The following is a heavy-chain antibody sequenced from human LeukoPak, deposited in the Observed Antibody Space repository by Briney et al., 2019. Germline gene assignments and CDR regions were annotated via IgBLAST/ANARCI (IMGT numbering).Heavy chain of an antibody. V-gene: IGHV3-23*01. CDR1: GFTFRTYA. CDR3: AKGYNYCFDY. CDR2: VDAAGRDT. Sequence: GSLRLSCAASGFTFRTYAMGWVRQPPGKGLEWVSVVDAAGRDTYYADSVKGRFTIFRDNSKSTVYLQMDSLRAEDSALYYCAKGYNYCFDYWGQGTLVTVSS. J-gene: IGHJ4*02. D-gene: IGHD1-20*01.